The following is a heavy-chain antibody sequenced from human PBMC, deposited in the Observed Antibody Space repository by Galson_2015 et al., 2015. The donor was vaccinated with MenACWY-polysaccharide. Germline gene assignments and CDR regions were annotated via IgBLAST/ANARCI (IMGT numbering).Heavy chain of an antibody. J-gene: IGHJ4*02. D-gene: IGHD2-15*01. Sequence: SLRLSCAASGFSSSSYRMTWVRQAPGKGLEWLSYITPTGDPKMYADSVKGRFTISRDNAKNSLYLQMNNLRAEDTAVYYCASRGVVTPYSLDYWGQGTLVTVSS. CDR1: GFSSSSYR. CDR3: ASRGVVTPYSLDY. CDR2: ITPTGDPK. V-gene: IGHV3-48*01.